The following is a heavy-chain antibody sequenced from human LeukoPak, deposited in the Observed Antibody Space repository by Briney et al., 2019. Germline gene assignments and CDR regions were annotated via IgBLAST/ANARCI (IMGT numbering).Heavy chain of an antibody. Sequence: PGGSLRLSCAASGFTFSSYAMSWVRQAPGKGLEWVSAISGSGGSTYYADSVKGRFTISRDNSKNTLYLQMNSLRVEDTAVYYCAKPYSSSPGYNRFDPWGQGTLVTVSS. V-gene: IGHV3-23*01. J-gene: IGHJ5*02. D-gene: IGHD6-6*01. CDR2: ISGSGGST. CDR1: GFTFSSYA. CDR3: AKPYSSSPGYNRFDP.